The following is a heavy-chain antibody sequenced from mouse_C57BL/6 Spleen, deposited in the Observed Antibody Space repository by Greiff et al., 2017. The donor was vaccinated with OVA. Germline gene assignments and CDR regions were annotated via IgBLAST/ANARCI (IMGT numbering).Heavy chain of an antibody. J-gene: IGHJ2*01. CDR3: ARKKIYYDYVFDY. CDR1: GYTFTSYW. V-gene: IGHV1-50*01. D-gene: IGHD2-4*01. Sequence: QVQLKQPGAELVKPGASVKLSCKASGYTFTSYWMQWVKQRPGQGLEWIGEIDPSESYTNYNQKFKGKATLTVDTSSSTAYMQLSSLTSEDSAVYYCARKKIYYDYVFDYWGQGTTLTVSS. CDR2: IDPSESYT.